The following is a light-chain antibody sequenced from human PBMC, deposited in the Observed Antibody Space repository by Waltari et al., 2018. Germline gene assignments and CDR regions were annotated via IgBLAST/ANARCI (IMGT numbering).Light chain of an antibody. J-gene: IGLJ3*02. CDR3: SSFAGSTKWV. CDR1: SSDIGGYNY. V-gene: IGLV2-8*01. Sequence: QSALTQPPSASGSPGQSVTISCTGTSSDIGGYNYVSWYQQHPGKAPKLMIYEVTKRPSGVPDRFSASKSGNTASLTVSGLQAEDEADYYCSSFAGSTKWVFGGGTKLTVL. CDR2: EVT.